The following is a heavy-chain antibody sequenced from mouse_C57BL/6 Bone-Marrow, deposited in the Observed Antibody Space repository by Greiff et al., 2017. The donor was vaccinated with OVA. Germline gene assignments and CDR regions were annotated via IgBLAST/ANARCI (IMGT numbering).Heavy chain of an antibody. CDR2: INPYNGGT. V-gene: IGHV1-19*01. Sequence: VQLKESGPVLVKPGASVKMSCKASGYTFTDYYMNWVKQSHGKSLEWIGVINPYNGGTSYNQKFKGKATLTVDKSSSTAYMELNSLTSEDSAVYYCARGYYYGSTHWGQGTTLTVSS. D-gene: IGHD1-1*01. J-gene: IGHJ2*01. CDR1: GYTFTDYY. CDR3: ARGYYYGSTH.